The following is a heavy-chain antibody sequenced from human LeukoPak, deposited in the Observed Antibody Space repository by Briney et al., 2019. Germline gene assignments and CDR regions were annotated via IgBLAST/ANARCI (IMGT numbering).Heavy chain of an antibody. CDR2: IYYSGST. J-gene: IGHJ4*02. V-gene: IGHV4-59*01. D-gene: IGHD6-19*01. CDR3: ARTQPGIAVAGTYDY. CDR1: SGSISSYY. Sequence: PSETLSLTCTVSSGSISSYYWSWIRQPPGKGLEWIGYIYYSGSTNYNPSLKSRVTISVDTSKNQFSLKLSSVTAADTAVYYCARTQPGIAVAGTYDYWGQGTLVTVSS.